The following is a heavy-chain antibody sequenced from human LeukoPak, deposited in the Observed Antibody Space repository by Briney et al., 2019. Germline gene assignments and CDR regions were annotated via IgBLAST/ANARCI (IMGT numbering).Heavy chain of an antibody. CDR2: MNPNSGNT. Sequence: ASVKVSCKASGYTFTSYDINWVRQATGQGLEWMGWMNPNSGNTGYAQKFQGRVTITRNTSISTAYMELSSLRSEDTAVYYCADSSDTAMTGLSIYFDYWGQGTLVTVSS. CDR3: ADSSDTAMTGLSIYFDY. CDR1: GYTFTSYD. J-gene: IGHJ4*02. D-gene: IGHD5-18*01. V-gene: IGHV1-8*03.